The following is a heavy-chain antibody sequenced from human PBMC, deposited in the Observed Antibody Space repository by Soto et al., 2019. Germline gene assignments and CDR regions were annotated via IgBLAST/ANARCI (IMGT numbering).Heavy chain of an antibody. CDR3: ARLDFWSGYYGPD. CDR1: GGSISSSSYY. J-gene: IGHJ4*02. Sequence: SETLSLTCTVSGGSISSSSYYWGWIRQPPGKGLEWIGSIYYSGSTYYNPSLKSRVTISVDTSKNQFSLKLSSVTAADTAVDYCARLDFWSGYYGPDWGQGTLVTVSS. CDR2: IYYSGST. V-gene: IGHV4-39*01. D-gene: IGHD3-3*01.